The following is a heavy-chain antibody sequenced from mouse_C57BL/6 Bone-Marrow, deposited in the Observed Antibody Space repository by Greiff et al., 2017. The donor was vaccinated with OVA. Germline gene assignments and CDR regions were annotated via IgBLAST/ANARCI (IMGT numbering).Heavy chain of an antibody. CDR3: ARDPFYYYGSRYWYFDV. Sequence: EVKLVESGPGLVKPSQSLSLTCSVTGYSITSGYYWNWIRQFPGNKLEWMGYISYDGSNNYNPSLKNRISITRDTSKNQFFLKLNSVTTEDTATYYCARDPFYYYGSRYWYFDVWGTGTTVTVSS. V-gene: IGHV3-6*01. D-gene: IGHD1-1*01. J-gene: IGHJ1*03. CDR1: GYSITSGYY. CDR2: ISYDGSN.